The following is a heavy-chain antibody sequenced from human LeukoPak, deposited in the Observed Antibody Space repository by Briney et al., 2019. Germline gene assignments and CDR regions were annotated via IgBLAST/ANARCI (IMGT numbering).Heavy chain of an antibody. V-gene: IGHV4-59*01. CDR3: ARRIIARGLGQENWFDP. CDR2: ILYSGTT. J-gene: IGHJ5*02. CDR1: GASTTRYY. D-gene: IGHD3-16*01. Sequence: PSETLSLTCTVSGASTTRYYWNWIRAPPGKGVEWIGYILYSGTTNYNPSLNSRVPMSLDTSKNQFSLELSSVTAADTAVYYCARRIIARGLGQENWFDPWGQGILVTVSS.